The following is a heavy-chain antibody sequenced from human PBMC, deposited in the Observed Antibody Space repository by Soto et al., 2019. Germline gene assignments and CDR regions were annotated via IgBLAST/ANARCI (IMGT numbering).Heavy chain of an antibody. J-gene: IGHJ4*02. CDR3: ARDSRPYCTGGSCYPGY. D-gene: IGHD2-15*01. CDR2: ISSSSGTI. V-gene: IGHV3-48*02. Sequence: EVQLVESGGGLVQPGGPLRLSCAASGFTFSSYNMNWVRQAPGKGLEWISYISSSSGTIYYADSVRGRFTISRDNAKNSLYLQMNSLRDDDTAVYYCARDSRPYCTGGSCYPGYWGQGTLVTVSS. CDR1: GFTFSSYN.